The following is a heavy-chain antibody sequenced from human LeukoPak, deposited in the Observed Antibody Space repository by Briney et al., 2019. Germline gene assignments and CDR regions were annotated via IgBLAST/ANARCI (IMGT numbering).Heavy chain of an antibody. D-gene: IGHD3-3*01. Sequence: SETLSLTCTVSGGSISSYYWSWIRQPPGKGLEWIGYIYYSGSTSYNPSLKSRVTISVDTSKNHFSLNLSSVTAADTAVYYCARGASHGRLRFFDHWGQGTLVTVSS. CDR3: ARGASHGRLRFFDH. V-gene: IGHV4-59*01. CDR2: IYYSGST. CDR1: GGSISSYY. J-gene: IGHJ4*02.